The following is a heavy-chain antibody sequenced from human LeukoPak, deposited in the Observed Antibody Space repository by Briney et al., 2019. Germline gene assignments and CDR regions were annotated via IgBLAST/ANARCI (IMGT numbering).Heavy chain of an antibody. CDR1: GYNFTNYW. D-gene: IGHD3-16*01. CDR2: VYPGDSDV. CDR3: ARGGSHFEY. J-gene: IGHJ4*02. V-gene: IGHV5-51*01. Sequence: GESLKISCKGSGYNFTNYWIGWVRQMPGKGLEWMGIVYPGDSDVRYSPSFQGQVTISADKSINTAYLQRSSLKASDTAIYYCARGGSHFEYWGQGTLVTVSS.